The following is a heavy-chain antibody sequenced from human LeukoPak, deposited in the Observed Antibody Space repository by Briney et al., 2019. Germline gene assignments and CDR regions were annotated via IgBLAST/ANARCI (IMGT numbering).Heavy chain of an antibody. CDR2: IYTSGST. V-gene: IGHV4-4*07. Sequence: SETLSLTCTVSGGCISSYYWSWIRQPAGKGLEWIRRIYTSGSTNYNPSLKSRVTMSVDTSKNQFSLKLSSVTAADTAVYYCAREPPRSHYGGNSDYYYMDVWGKGTTVTVSS. D-gene: IGHD4-23*01. J-gene: IGHJ6*03. CDR1: GGCISSYY. CDR3: AREPPRSHYGGNSDYYYMDV.